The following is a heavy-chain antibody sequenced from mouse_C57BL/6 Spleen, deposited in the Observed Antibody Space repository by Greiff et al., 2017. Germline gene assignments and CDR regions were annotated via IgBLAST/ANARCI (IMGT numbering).Heavy chain of an antibody. CDR1: GYSITSGYY. CDR3: ADGSSHWYFDV. CDR2: ISYDGSN. Sequence: EVQLQESGPGLVKPSQSLSLTCSVTGYSITSGYYWNWIRQFPGNRLEWMGYISYDGSNNYNPSLKNRISITRDTSKNQFFLKLNSVTTEDTATYYCADGSSHWYFDVWGTGTTVTVSS. D-gene: IGHD1-1*01. V-gene: IGHV3-6*01. J-gene: IGHJ1*03.